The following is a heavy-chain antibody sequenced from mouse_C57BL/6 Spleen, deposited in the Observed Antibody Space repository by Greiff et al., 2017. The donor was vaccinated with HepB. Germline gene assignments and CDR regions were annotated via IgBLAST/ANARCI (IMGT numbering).Heavy chain of an antibody. CDR1: GFTFSSYG. Sequence: EVQGVESGGGLVQPGGSLKLSCAASGFTFSSYGMSWVRQTPDKRLELVATINSNGGSTYYPDSVKGRFTISRDNAKNTLYLQMSSVKSEDTAMYYGARMARTKNWGQGTTLTVSS. J-gene: IGHJ2*01. V-gene: IGHV5-6-3*01. CDR2: INSNGGST. CDR3: ARMARTKN.